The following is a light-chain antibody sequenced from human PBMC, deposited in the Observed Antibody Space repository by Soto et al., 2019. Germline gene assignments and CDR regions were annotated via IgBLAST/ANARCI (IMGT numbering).Light chain of an antibody. CDR2: EVS. V-gene: IGLV2-8*01. J-gene: IGLJ1*01. CDR3: CSYAGSDIFYV. CDR1: TSDVGGYNY. Sequence: QSALTQPPSASGSPGQSVTTSCTGTTSDVGGYNYVSWYQQHPGKAPKVMIYEVSQRPSGVPDRFSGSKSGHTAYLTVSGLQPEDEAEYYCCSYAGSDIFYVFGTGTKVTVL.